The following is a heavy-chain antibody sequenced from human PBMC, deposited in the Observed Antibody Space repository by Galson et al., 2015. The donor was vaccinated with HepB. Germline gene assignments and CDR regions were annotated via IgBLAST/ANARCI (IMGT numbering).Heavy chain of an antibody. CDR2: ISAYNGNT. CDR3: ARCAPISSGWYHALLPDY. V-gene: IGHV1-18*01. CDR1: GYTFTSYG. D-gene: IGHD6-19*01. J-gene: IGHJ4*02. Sequence: SVKVSCKASGYTFTSYGISWVRQAPGQGLEWMGWISAYNGNTNYAQKLQGRVTMTTDTSTSTVYMELSSLRSEDTAVYYCARCAPISSGWYHALLPDYWGQGTLVTVSS.